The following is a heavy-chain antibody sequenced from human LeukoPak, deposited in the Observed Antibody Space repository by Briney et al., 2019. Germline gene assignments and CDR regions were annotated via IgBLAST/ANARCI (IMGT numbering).Heavy chain of an antibody. Sequence: GGSLRLSCAASGFTVSSNFMSWVRQAPGKGLEWVSVILTAGKTYYADSVKGRFTISRDNSKNMLFLQMNSLRAEDTAVYYCAKEGRVAVSGLYLDHWGQGTLVTVSS. D-gene: IGHD6-19*01. J-gene: IGHJ4*02. CDR3: AKEGRVAVSGLYLDH. CDR2: ILTAGKT. CDR1: GFTVSSNF. V-gene: IGHV3-53*01.